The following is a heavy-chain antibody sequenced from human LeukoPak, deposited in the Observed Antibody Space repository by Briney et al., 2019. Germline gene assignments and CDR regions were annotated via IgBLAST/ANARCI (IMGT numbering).Heavy chain of an antibody. V-gene: IGHV3-30-3*01. CDR3: ARELGIDAFDI. D-gene: IGHD7-27*01. CDR2: ISYDGSNK. Sequence: GGSLRLSCAASGFTFSSYAMHWVRQAPGKGLEWVAVISYDGSNKYYADSVKGRFTISRDNSKNTLYLQMNSLRAEDTAVYYCARELGIDAFDIWGQGTMVTVSS. CDR1: GFTFSSYA. J-gene: IGHJ3*02.